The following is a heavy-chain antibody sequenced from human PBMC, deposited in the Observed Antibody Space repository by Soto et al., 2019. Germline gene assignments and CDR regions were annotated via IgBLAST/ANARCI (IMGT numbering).Heavy chain of an antibody. CDR3: ARDRSYGYCSSTSCSAPRGYYYYGMDV. D-gene: IGHD2-2*03. Sequence: TLSLTCAVYGGSFSGYYWSLIRQPPGKGLEWIGEINHSGSTNYNPSLKSRVTISVDTSKNQFSLKLSSVTAADTAVYYCARDRSYGYCSSTSCSAPRGYYYYGMDVWGQGTTVTVSS. J-gene: IGHJ6*02. CDR1: GGSFSGYY. V-gene: IGHV4-34*01. CDR2: INHSGST.